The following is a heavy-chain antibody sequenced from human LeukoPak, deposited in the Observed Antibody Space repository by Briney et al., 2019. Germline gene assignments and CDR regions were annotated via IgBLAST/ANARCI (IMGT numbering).Heavy chain of an antibody. D-gene: IGHD3-3*01. V-gene: IGHV4-4*09. Sequence: SETLSLTCTVSGYSISSFDWTWIRQPPGKGLEWIGHIFTRGGTSYNPSLTSRVTISVDTSKSQFSLKLRSVTAADTAVYYCARHGGTLDPWGQGTLVTVSS. CDR1: GYSISSFD. J-gene: IGHJ5*02. CDR2: IFTRGGT. CDR3: ARHGGTLDP.